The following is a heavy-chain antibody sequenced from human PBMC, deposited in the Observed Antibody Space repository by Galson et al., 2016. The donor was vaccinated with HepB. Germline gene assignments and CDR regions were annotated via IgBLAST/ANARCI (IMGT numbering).Heavy chain of an antibody. D-gene: IGHD3-22*01. CDR3: AREGIYYYDSTVYSPFDY. Sequence: SVKVSCKATGYTFTDYYMHWVRQAPGQGLEWMGWINPNTGGTNYAQKFQGRVTMTRDTSISTAYMELGRLRSDDTAVYYCAREGIYYYDSTVYSPFDYWGQGTLFTVSS. J-gene: IGHJ4*02. V-gene: IGHV1-2*02. CDR1: GYTFTDYY. CDR2: INPNTGGT.